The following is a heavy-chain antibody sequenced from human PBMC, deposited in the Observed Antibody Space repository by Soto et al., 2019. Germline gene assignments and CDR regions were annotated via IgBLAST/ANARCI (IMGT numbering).Heavy chain of an antibody. CDR3: AKGWVRGVIRWCDY. Sequence: EVQLLESGGGLVQPGGSLRLSCAASGFTFSSYAMSWVRQAPGKGLEWVSAISGGGGSTYYADSVKGRFTISRDNSTNTLYLQMNSLIAEDTAVYYCAKGWVRGVIRWCDYCGPGNLVTVAS. J-gene: IGHJ4*02. CDR2: ISGGGGST. V-gene: IGHV3-23*01. D-gene: IGHD3-10*01. CDR1: GFTFSSYA.